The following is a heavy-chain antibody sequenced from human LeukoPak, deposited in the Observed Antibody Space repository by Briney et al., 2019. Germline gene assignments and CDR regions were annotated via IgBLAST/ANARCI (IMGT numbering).Heavy chain of an antibody. CDR2: ISSTSSTI. CDR1: GFTFSTYS. J-gene: IGHJ4*02. V-gene: IGHV3-48*04. Sequence: PGGSLRLSCAASGFTFSTYSMTWVRQAPGKGLEWVSYISSTSSTIYYADSVKGRFTISRDNAKNSLYLQMNSLRAEDTAVYYCARQYYDILTGAHFDYWGQGTLVTVSS. CDR3: ARQYYDILTGAHFDY. D-gene: IGHD3-9*01.